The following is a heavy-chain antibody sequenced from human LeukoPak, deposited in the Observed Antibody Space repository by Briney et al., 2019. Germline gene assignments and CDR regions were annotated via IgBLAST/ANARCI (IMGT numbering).Heavy chain of an antibody. CDR3: AREVTVASFDY. CDR1: GGSIGSGDYY. Sequence: SQTLCLTCTVSGGSIGSGDYYWSWIRQPPGKGLEWIGYIYYSGSTYYNPSLKSRVTISVDTSKNQFSLKLSSVTAADTAVYYCAREVTVASFDYWGQGTLVTVSS. J-gene: IGHJ4*02. CDR2: IYYSGST. D-gene: IGHD4-23*01. V-gene: IGHV4-30-4*01.